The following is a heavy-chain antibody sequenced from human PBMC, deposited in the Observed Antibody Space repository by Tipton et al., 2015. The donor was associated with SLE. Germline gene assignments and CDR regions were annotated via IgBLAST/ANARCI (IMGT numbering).Heavy chain of an antibody. V-gene: IGHV4-61*05. CDR2: IYYSGST. J-gene: IGHJ2*01. CDR3: AARGVLHWYFDL. CDR1: GGSISSSSYY. D-gene: IGHD3-16*01. Sequence: LRLSCTVSGGSISSSSYYWGWIRQPPGKGLEWIGYIYYSGSTNYNPSLKSRVTISVDTSKNQFSLKLSSVTAADTAVYYCAARGVLHWYFDLWGRGTLVTVSS.